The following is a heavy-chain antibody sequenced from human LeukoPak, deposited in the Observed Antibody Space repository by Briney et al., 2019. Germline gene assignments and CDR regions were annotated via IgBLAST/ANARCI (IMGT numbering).Heavy chain of an antibody. CDR2: INPSGGST. CDR1: GYTFTSYY. CDR3: ARDRGTGSGSYKNCFYP. J-gene: IGHJ5*02. D-gene: IGHD3-10*01. V-gene: IGHV1-46*01. Sequence: ASVTVSCKASGYTFTSYYMHWVRQAPGQGLEWMGIINPSGGSTSYAQKFQGRVTMTRDTSTSTVYIELSSLRSEDTAVYYCARDRGTGSGSYKNCFYPWGQGTLVTVSS.